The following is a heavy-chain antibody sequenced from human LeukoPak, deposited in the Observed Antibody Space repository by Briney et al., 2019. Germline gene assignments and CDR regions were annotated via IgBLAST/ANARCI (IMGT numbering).Heavy chain of an antibody. CDR1: GYTFTSYY. CDR3: ARDDYGDYRLGY. CDR2: INPSGGST. D-gene: IGHD4-17*01. J-gene: IGHJ4*02. Sequence: ASVKVSCKAFGYTFTSYYMHCVRQDPGQGLEWMGIINPSGGSTSYAQKFQGRVTMTRDMSTSTVYMELSSLRSEDTAVYYCARDDYGDYRLGYWGQGTLVTVSS. V-gene: IGHV1-46*01.